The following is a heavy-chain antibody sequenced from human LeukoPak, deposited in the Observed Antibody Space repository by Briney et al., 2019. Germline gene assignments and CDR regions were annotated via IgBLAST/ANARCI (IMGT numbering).Heavy chain of an antibody. CDR2: IKQDGSET. CDR3: ARERASESYYKAPPFDL. J-gene: IGHJ4*02. V-gene: IGHV3-7*01. Sequence: GGSLRLSCAASGFTFSSYWMSWVRQAPGKGLEWVGNIKQDGSETYYVDSVRGRYTISRDNAKNSLYLLMNCLRAEDTAVYYCARERASESYYKAPPFDLWGQGTLVTVSS. D-gene: IGHD3-10*01. CDR1: GFTFSSYW.